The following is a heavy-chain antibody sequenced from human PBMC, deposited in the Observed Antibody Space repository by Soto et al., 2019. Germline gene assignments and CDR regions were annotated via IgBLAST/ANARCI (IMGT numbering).Heavy chain of an antibody. D-gene: IGHD3-10*01. J-gene: IGHJ4*02. V-gene: IGHV1-8*01. CDR1: GNTFTSYD. CDR2: INPNSGNI. CDR3: ARCRASGSYYLLDY. Sequence: GASVKVSCKASGNTFTSYDINWVRQATGHGLEWMGWINPNSGNIGYAQKFQGRVTMTRDTAIRSAYMEVGRLRSDDTAVYYCARCRASGSYYLLDYWGQGTLVTVSS.